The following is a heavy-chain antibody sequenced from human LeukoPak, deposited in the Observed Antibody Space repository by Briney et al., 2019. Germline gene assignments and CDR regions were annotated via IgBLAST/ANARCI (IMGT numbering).Heavy chain of an antibody. Sequence: RGSLRLSCAASGFTFSSYAMHWVRQAPGKGLEWVAVISYDGSNKYYADSVKGRFTISRDNSKNTLYLQMNSLRAEDTAVYYCARHVVAVGFDYWGQGTLVTVSS. CDR3: ARHVVAVGFDY. CDR1: GFTFSSYA. J-gene: IGHJ4*02. V-gene: IGHV3-30*04. D-gene: IGHD3-22*01. CDR2: ISYDGSNK.